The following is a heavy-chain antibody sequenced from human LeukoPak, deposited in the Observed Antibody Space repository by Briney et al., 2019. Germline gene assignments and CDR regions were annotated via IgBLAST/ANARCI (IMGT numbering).Heavy chain of an antibody. Sequence: GESLKISCKSSGYSSTNYRIGWVRQMPGKGLEWMGIIYPRDSDTRYSPSFQGRVTISVDKSISTAYLQWSSLKASDTAMYYCARRRDCTSGICYFDYWGQGTLVTVSS. CDR2: IYPRDSDT. CDR3: ARRRDCTSGICYFDY. D-gene: IGHD2-8*01. CDR1: GYSSTNYR. J-gene: IGHJ4*02. V-gene: IGHV5-51*01.